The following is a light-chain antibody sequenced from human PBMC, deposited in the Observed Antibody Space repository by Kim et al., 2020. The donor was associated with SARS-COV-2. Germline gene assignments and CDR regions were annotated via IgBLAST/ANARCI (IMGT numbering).Light chain of an antibody. Sequence: LSPGDRATLSCRASQGVSSYLALYQQKPGQAPWLLIYDASNRATGIPARFSGSGSGTDFTLTISSLEPEDFAVYYCQQRSNWPPLTFGGGTKVEIK. V-gene: IGKV3-11*01. J-gene: IGKJ4*01. CDR3: QQRSNWPPLT. CDR1: QGVSSY. CDR2: DAS.